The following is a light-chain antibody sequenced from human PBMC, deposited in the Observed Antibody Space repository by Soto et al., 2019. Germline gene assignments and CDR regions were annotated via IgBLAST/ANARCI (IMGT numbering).Light chain of an antibody. Sequence: DRQMNLSPPNLSASIEARVAITXRASQSISSWLAWYQQKPGKAPKLLIYKASSLESGVPSRFGGSGSGTEFTLTISSLQPDDFATYYCQHYDTYPWTFGQGTKVDIK. CDR3: QHYDTYPWT. CDR2: KAS. V-gene: IGKV1-5*03. CDR1: QSISSW. J-gene: IGKJ1*01.